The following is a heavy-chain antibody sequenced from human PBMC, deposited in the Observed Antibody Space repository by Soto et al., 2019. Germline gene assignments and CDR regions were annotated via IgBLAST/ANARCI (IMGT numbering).Heavy chain of an antibody. D-gene: IGHD6-19*01. Sequence: SVKGYCKGSVYTFTVDAIHCVLKAHGQRLEWMGWINAGNGNTKYSQKFQDRVTITRDTSASTAYMELSSLRSEDTAVYYCARDLGGWPDYWGQGTLVTVSS. CDR1: VYTFTVDA. J-gene: IGHJ4*02. CDR3: ARDLGGWPDY. CDR2: INAGNGNT. V-gene: IGHV1-3*01.